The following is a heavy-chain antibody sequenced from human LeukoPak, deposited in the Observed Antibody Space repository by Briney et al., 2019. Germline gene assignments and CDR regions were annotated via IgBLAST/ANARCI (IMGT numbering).Heavy chain of an antibody. D-gene: IGHD3-10*01. CDR1: GFPFSRYA. V-gene: IGHV3-30-3*01. CDR3: ASWPYYYGSGRTQYFDY. Sequence: GGSLRISCVASGFPFSRYAVHWVRQAPGKGLEWVAIIAYDGGNEYYADSVKGRFTISRDNSKNTLYLQMNSLRPEDTAVYYCASWPYYYGSGRTQYFDYWGQGTLVTVSS. CDR2: IAYDGGNE. J-gene: IGHJ4*02.